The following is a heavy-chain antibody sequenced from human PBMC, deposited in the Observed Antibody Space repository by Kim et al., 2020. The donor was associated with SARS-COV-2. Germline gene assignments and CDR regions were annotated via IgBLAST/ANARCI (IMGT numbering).Heavy chain of an antibody. J-gene: IGHJ6*02. V-gene: IGHV4-39*07. D-gene: IGHD6-19*01. CDR3: ARDGDLAGRDYYYGMDV. Sequence: LKGRVTQSVDPSKNQFSLKLSSVTAADTAVYYCARDGDLAGRDYYYGMDVWGQGTTVTVSS.